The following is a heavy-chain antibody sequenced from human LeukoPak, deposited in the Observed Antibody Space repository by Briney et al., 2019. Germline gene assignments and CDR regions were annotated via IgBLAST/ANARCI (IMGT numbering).Heavy chain of an antibody. CDR3: AGVYDFWSGYYQ. J-gene: IGHJ4*02. Sequence: SETLSLTCTVSGGSISSYYWSWIRQPPGKGLEWIGYIYYSGSTYYNPSLKSRVTISVDTSKNQFSLKLSSVTAADTAVYYCAGVYDFWSGYYQWGQGTLVTVSS. CDR1: GGSISSYY. V-gene: IGHV4-59*12. CDR2: IYYSGST. D-gene: IGHD3-3*01.